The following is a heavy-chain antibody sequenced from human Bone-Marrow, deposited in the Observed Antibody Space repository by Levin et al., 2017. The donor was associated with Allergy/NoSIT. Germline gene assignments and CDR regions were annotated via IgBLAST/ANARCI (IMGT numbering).Heavy chain of an antibody. V-gene: IGHV3-33*01. J-gene: IGHJ4*02. Sequence: PGGSLRLSCAASGFPFSSYGMHWVRQGPGKGLEWVASIWYDGSNKYYGDSVKGRFTISRDNSKNTVYLQMNSLRAEDTAVYYCARIIAGHFDYWGEGTLVTVSS. D-gene: IGHD6-13*01. CDR2: IWYDGSNK. CDR1: GFPFSSYG. CDR3: ARIIAGHFDY.